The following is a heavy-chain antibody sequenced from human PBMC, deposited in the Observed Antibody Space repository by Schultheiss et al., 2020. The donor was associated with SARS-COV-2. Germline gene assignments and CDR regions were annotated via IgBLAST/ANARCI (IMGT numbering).Heavy chain of an antibody. J-gene: IGHJ4*02. CDR3: AKGMRGTDFWSGYYGPLDY. Sequence: GGSLRLSCAASGFTFDDYTMHWVRQAPGKGLELVSLISWDGGSTYYADSVKGRFTISRDNSKNSLYLQMNSLRTEDTALYYCAKGMRGTDFWSGYYGPLDYWGQGTLVTVSS. D-gene: IGHD3-3*01. CDR1: GFTFDDYT. CDR2: ISWDGGST. V-gene: IGHV3-43*01.